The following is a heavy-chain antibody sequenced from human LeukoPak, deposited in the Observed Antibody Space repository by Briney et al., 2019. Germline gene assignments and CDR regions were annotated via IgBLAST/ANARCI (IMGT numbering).Heavy chain of an antibody. V-gene: IGHV4-34*01. CDR1: GGSFSGHY. CDR2: INHSGST. Sequence: SETLSLTCAVYGGSFSGHYWSWIRQPPGKGLEWIGEINHSGSTNYNPSLKSRVTISVDTSKNQFSLKLSSVTAADTAVYYCARGVPYDFWSGYYSLAGYNWFDPWGQGTLVTVSS. CDR3: ARGVPYDFWSGYYSLAGYNWFDP. J-gene: IGHJ5*02. D-gene: IGHD3-3*01.